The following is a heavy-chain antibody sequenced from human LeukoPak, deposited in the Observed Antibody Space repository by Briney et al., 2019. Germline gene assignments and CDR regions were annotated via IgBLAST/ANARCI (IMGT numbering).Heavy chain of an antibody. D-gene: IGHD3-22*01. J-gene: IGHJ6*02. V-gene: IGHV3-7*01. CDR1: GLTFSSYW. CDR2: IKQDGSEK. Sequence: GGSLRLSCAASGLTFSSYWMSWVRQAPGKGLEWVANIKQDGSEKYYVDSVKGRFTISRDNAKNSLYLQMNSLRAEDTAVYYCARGTYSSVENGASYYYGMDVWGQGTTVTVSS. CDR3: ARGTYSSVENGASYYYGMDV.